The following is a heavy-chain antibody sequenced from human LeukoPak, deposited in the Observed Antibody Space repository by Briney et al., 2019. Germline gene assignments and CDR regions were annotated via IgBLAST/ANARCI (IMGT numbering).Heavy chain of an antibody. Sequence: ASVKVSCKASGYTFTGYYMHWVRQAPGQGLEWMGWINPNSGGTNYAQKFQGRVTMTRDTFISTAYMELSGLRSDDTAVYYCARAKQWLVDYWGQGTLVTVSS. CDR3: ARAKQWLVDY. CDR2: INPNSGGT. CDR1: GYTFTGYY. J-gene: IGHJ4*02. V-gene: IGHV1-2*02. D-gene: IGHD6-19*01.